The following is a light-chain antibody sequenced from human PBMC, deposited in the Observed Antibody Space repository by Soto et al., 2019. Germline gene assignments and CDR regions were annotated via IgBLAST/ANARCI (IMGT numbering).Light chain of an antibody. V-gene: IGKV1-39*01. CDR1: QTIANY. Sequence: DIQMTQAPSSVPASVGDRVTITCRASQTIANYLNWYQQRPGKAPNLLISAASTLQSGVPSRFSGSGSGTDFTLTIASLHAEDFATYYCQQSYNTPRTFGQGTKVEIK. CDR3: QQSYNTPRT. CDR2: AAS. J-gene: IGKJ1*01.